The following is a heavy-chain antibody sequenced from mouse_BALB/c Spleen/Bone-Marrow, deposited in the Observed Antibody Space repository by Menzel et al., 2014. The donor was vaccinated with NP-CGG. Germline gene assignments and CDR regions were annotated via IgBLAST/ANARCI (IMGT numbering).Heavy chain of an antibody. CDR1: GYSFTSYW. D-gene: IGHD2-4*01. Sequence: VQLQQSGAELVRPGASVKLSCKASGYSFTSYWMNWMKQRPGQGLEWIGMIHPSDSETRLNQKFKAKATLTVDKSSSTAYMQLSSPTSEDSAVYYCASDDYDGSWFSYWGQGTLVTVSA. V-gene: IGHV1-74*01. CDR3: ASDDYDGSWFSY. J-gene: IGHJ3*01. CDR2: IHPSDSET.